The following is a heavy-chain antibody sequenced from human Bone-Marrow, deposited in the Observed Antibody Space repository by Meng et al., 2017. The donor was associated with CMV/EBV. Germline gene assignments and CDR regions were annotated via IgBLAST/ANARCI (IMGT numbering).Heavy chain of an antibody. CDR3: ARDWGSAAKLGD. J-gene: IGHJ4*02. D-gene: IGHD2-2*01. CDR1: GYMFISYY. Sequence: ASGKVSCKASGYMFISYYIHWVRQAPGQGLEWMGIINPVGGVTTYAQKFQDRISMTTKTSTSTVDMELRSLRSEDTAVYYCARDWGSAAKLGDWGQGTLVTVSS. CDR2: INPVGGVT. V-gene: IGHV1-46*01.